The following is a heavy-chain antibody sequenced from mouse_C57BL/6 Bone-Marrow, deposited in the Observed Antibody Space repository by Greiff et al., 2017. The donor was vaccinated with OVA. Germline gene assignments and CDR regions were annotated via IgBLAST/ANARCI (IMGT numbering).Heavy chain of an antibody. V-gene: IGHV1-15*01. CDR2: IDPETGGT. CDR1: GYTFTDYE. J-gene: IGHJ1*03. D-gene: IGHD1-1*01. Sequence: QVHVKQSGAELVRPGASVTLSCKASGYTFTDYEMHWVKQTPVHGLEWIGAIDPETGGTAYNQKFKGKAILTADKSSSPAYMELRSLTSEDSAVYYCTRADYGSSPSYWYFDVWGTGTTVTVSS. CDR3: TRADYGSSPSYWYFDV.